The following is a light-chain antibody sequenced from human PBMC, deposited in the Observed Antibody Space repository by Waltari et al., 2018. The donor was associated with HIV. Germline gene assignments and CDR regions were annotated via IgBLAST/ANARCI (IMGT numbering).Light chain of an antibody. V-gene: IGLV2-11*01. CDR1: SSDVGGYNY. Sequence: QSALTQPRSVSGSPGQSVTISCTGTSSDVGGYNYVSWYQQHPGKAPKLMIYDVSKRPSWVPDRFSGSKSGNTASLTISGLQAEDEADYYCCSDVGSGYVFGTGTKVTVL. CDR3: CSDVGSGYV. CDR2: DVS. J-gene: IGLJ1*01.